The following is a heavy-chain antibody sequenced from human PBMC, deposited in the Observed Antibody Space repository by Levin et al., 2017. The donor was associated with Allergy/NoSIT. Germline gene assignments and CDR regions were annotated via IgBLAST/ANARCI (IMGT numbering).Heavy chain of an antibody. J-gene: IGHJ4*02. CDR1: GFTFSNYT. CDR3: ATDPGLAYCKSTTCPFDN. V-gene: IGHV3-21*01. D-gene: IGHD2-2*01. CDR2: ITSRNNYI. Sequence: TGGSLRLSCVASGFTFSNYTMSWVRQAPGKGLEWVSSITSRNNYIYYADSLNGRFTISRDNAKNSLYLQMNSLRPEDTAVYYCATDPGLAYCKSTTCPFDNWGQGTLVTVSS.